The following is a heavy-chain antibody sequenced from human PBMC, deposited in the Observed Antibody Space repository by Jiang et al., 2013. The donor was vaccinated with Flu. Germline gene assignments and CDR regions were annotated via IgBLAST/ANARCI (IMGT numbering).Heavy chain of an antibody. CDR3: ARHLVVAAILDY. CDR2: IYYSGST. CDR1: GGSISSSSYY. V-gene: IGHV4-39*01. J-gene: IGHJ4*02. D-gene: IGHD2-15*01. Sequence: GSGLVKPSETLSLTCTVSGGSISSSSYYWGWIRQPPGKGLEWIGSIYYSGSTYYNPSLKSRVTISVDTSKNQFSLKLSSVTAADTAVYYCARHLVVAAILDYWGQGTLVTVSS.